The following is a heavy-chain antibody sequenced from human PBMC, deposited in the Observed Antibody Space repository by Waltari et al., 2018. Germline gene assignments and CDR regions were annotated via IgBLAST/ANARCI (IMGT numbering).Heavy chain of an antibody. J-gene: IGHJ5*02. Sequence: VQLVQSGAEVQKPGESLRISCKGSGYTSTSDWITWVRQMPGKGLEWMGRIDPSDSYTNYGPPFRGHVTFSVDKSTSTAYLQWTSLKASDSAMYYCALGSNWFLHWGQGSLVTVSS. V-gene: IGHV5-10-1*03. D-gene: IGHD3-16*01. CDR3: ALGSNWFLH. CDR1: GYTSTSDW. CDR2: IDPSDSYT.